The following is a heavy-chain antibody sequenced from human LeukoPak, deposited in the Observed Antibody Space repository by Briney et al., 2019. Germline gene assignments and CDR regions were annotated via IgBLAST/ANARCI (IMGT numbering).Heavy chain of an antibody. Sequence: GGSLRLSCAASGFTFSSYAMHWVRQAPGKGLEWVAVISYDGSNKYYADSVKGRFTISRDNSKNTLYLQMNSLRAEDTAVYYCAREHRLCFDPWGQGTLVTVSS. J-gene: IGHJ5*02. V-gene: IGHV3-30*04. CDR2: ISYDGSNK. CDR1: GFTFSSYA. CDR3: AREHRLCFDP.